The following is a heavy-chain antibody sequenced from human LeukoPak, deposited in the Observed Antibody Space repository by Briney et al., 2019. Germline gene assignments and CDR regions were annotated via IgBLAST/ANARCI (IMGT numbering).Heavy chain of an antibody. J-gene: IGHJ4*02. D-gene: IGHD2-15*01. V-gene: IGHV5-51*01. CDR2: IYPGDSDT. CDR3: ARVGIGYCSGGTCYLDY. CDR1: GYSFTSNW. Sequence: GESLKISCKGSGYSFTSNWIGWVRQMPGKGLEWMGIIYPGDSDTRYSPSFQGQVTISADKSISTAYLQWSSLKASDTAMYYCARVGIGYCSGGTCYLDYWGQGTQVTVSS.